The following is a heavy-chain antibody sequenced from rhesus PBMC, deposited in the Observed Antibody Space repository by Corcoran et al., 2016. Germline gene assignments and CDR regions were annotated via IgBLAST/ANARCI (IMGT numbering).Heavy chain of an antibody. CDR3: VRSAAAARNVFDV. Sequence: QLQLQESGPGLVKPSETLSLTCAVSGGSISSNYRTWIRQPPGKGLEWIGRICGSGRRTDYNPSLKSRFTTSADTSKNQFSLKLTSVTAADTAVYYCVRSAAAARNVFDVWGQGLLVTVSS. V-gene: IGHV4-173*01. J-gene: IGHJ5-2*01. CDR1: GGSISSNY. CDR2: ICGSGRRT. D-gene: IGHD6-43*01.